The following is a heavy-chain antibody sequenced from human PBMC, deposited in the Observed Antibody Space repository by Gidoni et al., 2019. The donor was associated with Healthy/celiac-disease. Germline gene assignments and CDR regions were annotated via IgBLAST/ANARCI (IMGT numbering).Heavy chain of an antibody. D-gene: IGHD3-10*01. Sequence: GLEWIGYIYYSGSTYYNPSLKSRVTISVDTSKNQFSLKLSSVTAADTAAYYCARAHGSGSYGPFDYWGQGTLVTVSS. CDR3: ARAHGSGSYGPFDY. J-gene: IGHJ4*02. V-gene: IGHV4-31*02. CDR2: IYYSGST.